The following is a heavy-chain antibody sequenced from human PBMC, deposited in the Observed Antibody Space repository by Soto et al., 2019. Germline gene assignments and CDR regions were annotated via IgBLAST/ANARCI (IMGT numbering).Heavy chain of an antibody. V-gene: IGHV4-38-2*02. J-gene: IGHJ4*02. CDR3: DRDDPEDLDVAGYFDG. Sequence: SETLSLTCTVSGYSISTGYYWAWVRQSPGKGLEWIGSVYRSGAAYYSPTLKSRVTISVDTSKNQFSLHLKSVTAADAAVYYCDRDDPEDLDVAGYFDGWGQGTPVTVS. CDR1: GYSISTGYY. CDR2: VYRSGAA. D-gene: IGHD6-19*01.